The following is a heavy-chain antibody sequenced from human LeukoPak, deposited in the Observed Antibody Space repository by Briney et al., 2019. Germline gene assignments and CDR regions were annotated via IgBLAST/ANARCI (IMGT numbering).Heavy chain of an antibody. J-gene: IGHJ4*02. CDR3: ARDMDVGFGELVDY. CDR2: IIPTLGVT. V-gene: IGHV1-69*04. D-gene: IGHD3-10*01. CDR1: GGTFTSYA. Sequence: SVSVSCKASGGTFTSYAISWVRQAAGQGLEWMGRIIPTLGVTTYAQKLQDRVTITADRSTSTAYMELRSLKSEDTAVYFCARDMDVGFGELVDYWGQGTLVTVSS.